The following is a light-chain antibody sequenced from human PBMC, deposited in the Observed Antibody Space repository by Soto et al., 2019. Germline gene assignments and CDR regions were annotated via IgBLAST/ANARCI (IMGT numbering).Light chain of an antibody. Sequence: DIQMTQFPSSLSASAGDRVTITCRASQSVSTYLSWYVQEPGSAPKLLIYGVSKLESGIAPRFTGSGLATEFTLTINRLQPEDFAVYFCQQTYMVPYPFGQGTKVEI. J-gene: IGKJ2*01. CDR2: GVS. V-gene: IGKV1-39*01. CDR3: QQTYMVPYP. CDR1: QSVSTY.